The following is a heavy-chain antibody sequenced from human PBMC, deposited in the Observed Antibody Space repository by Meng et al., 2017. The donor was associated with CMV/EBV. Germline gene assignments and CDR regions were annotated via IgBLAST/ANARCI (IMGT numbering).Heavy chain of an antibody. CDR2: SYYSVST. V-gene: IGHV4-30-4*08. D-gene: IGHD3-22*01. J-gene: IGHJ4*02. CDR1: GGSIGSGAYS. CDR3: ARAAPDYYDSSGPPDY. Sequence: VDLTDMGAGVVNHSQTLALICNFSGGSIGSGAYSWRWIRQPPGNGLEWSGYSYYSVSTYYNPSLKSRVTISIDTSKNQFSLKLSSVTAADTAVYYCARAAPDYYDSSGPPDYWGQGTRVTVSS.